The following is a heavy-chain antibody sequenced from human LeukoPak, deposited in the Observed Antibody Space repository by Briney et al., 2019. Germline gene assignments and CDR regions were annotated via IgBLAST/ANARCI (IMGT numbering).Heavy chain of an antibody. CDR3: ARDAGSGWYSEDY. V-gene: IGHV4-39*07. D-gene: IGHD6-19*01. Sequence: PSETLSLTCTVSGGSISSRNYYWGWIRQPPGKGLEWIGTIYYSGSTYYNPSLKSRVTISVDTSKNQFSLKLSSVTAADTAVYYCARDAGSGWYSEDYWGQGTLVTASS. CDR1: GGSISSRNYY. CDR2: IYYSGST. J-gene: IGHJ4*02.